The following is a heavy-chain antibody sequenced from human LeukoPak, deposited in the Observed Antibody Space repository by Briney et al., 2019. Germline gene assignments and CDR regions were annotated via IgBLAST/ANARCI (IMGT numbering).Heavy chain of an antibody. Sequence: GESLKISWKGSGYTFSSYWIGWVRQMPGKGLEWMGIIYPGDSDTRYSPSLQGQVTISVDTSIGTAYLQWSSLKASDTAIYYCARQNDFRLDYWGQGTLVTVSS. CDR2: IYPGDSDT. V-gene: IGHV5-51*01. CDR1: GYTFSSYW. D-gene: IGHD3-3*01. CDR3: ARQNDFRLDY. J-gene: IGHJ4*02.